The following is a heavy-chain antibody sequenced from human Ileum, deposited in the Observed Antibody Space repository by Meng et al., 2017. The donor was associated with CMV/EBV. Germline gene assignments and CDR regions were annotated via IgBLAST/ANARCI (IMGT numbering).Heavy chain of an antibody. CDR1: GFTFSNAW. CDR2: IKSKTDGGTT. J-gene: IGHJ6*02. D-gene: IGHD3-3*01. Sequence: GESLKISCAASGFTFSNAWMSLVRQAPGKGVEWVGRIKSKTDGGTTEYAAPVKGRFTISRDDLKNTLSLQMSSLKTDDTAVYYCTGWGITIFGVVIHYYYYGMDVWGQGTTVTVSS. V-gene: IGHV3-15*01. CDR3: TGWGITIFGVVIHYYYYGMDV.